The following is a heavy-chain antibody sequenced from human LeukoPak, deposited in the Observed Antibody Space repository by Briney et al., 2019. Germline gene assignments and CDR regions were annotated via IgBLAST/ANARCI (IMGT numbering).Heavy chain of an antibody. CDR1: GGTFGSYA. V-gene: IGHV1-69*05. J-gene: IGHJ3*02. CDR3: ARGMIVVSNEAFDI. Sequence: SVKVSCKASGGTFGSYAISWVRQAPGQGLEWMGGIIPIFGTANYAQKFQGRVTITTDESTSTAYMELSSLRSEDTAVYYCARGMIVVSNEAFDIWGQGTMVTVSS. D-gene: IGHD3-22*01. CDR2: IIPIFGTA.